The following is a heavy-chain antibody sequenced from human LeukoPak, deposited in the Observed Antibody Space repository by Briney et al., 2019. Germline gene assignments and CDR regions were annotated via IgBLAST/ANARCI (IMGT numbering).Heavy chain of an antibody. Sequence: GGSLRLPCAASGFTFSGYSMNWVRQAPGKGLEWVSYISSTSSIISYADSVKGRFTISRDNAKNSLYLQMNSLRDEDTTVYYCVRESSYAFNIWGQGTMVTVSS. J-gene: IGHJ3*02. V-gene: IGHV3-48*02. CDR2: ISSTSSII. CDR1: GFTFSGYS. CDR3: VRESSYAFNI.